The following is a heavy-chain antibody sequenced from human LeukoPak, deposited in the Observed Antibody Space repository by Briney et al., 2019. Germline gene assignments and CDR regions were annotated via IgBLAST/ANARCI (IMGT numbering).Heavy chain of an antibody. D-gene: IGHD3-10*01. Sequence: GGSLRLSCVGSGFTFSSYWMTWVRQAPGKGLGWVADINQGGSEKYYVDSVKGRFTISRDNARRSLYLQMTSLRDEDTALYYCAILTYGTGRGYGYWGQGTLVSVSS. CDR1: GFTFSSYW. V-gene: IGHV3-7*01. J-gene: IGHJ4*02. CDR2: INQGGSEK. CDR3: AILTYGTGRGYGY.